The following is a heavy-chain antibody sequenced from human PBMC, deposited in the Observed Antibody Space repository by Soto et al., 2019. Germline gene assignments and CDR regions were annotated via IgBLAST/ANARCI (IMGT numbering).Heavy chain of an antibody. CDR1: GFTFSSYW. CDR2: IKQDGSEK. Sequence: EVQMVESGGGLVQPGGSLRLSCATSGFTFSSYWMSWVRQAPGKGLEWVANIKQDGSEKYYVDTVKGRFTISRDNAKNSLYLQMNSLRAEDTAMYYCAREFGGGIAVAGVGFDYWGQGTLVTVSS. CDR3: AREFGGGIAVAGVGFDY. V-gene: IGHV3-7*03. J-gene: IGHJ4*02. D-gene: IGHD6-19*01.